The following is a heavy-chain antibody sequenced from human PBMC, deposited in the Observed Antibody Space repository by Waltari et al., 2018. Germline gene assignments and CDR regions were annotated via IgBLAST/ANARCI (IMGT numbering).Heavy chain of an antibody. Sequence: EVQLVETGGGLIQPVGSLRLSCAASGFTVSSNYMTWVRQAPGKGLEWVSVIYSTGSGGDTYYADSVKGRFTISRDNSKNTLYLQMNSLRAGDTAMYYCATDYDGNAYVAFDIWGQGTMVTVSS. D-gene: IGHD3-22*01. J-gene: IGHJ3*02. CDR1: GFTVSSNY. CDR3: ATDYDGNAYVAFDI. CDR2: IYSTGSGGDT. V-gene: IGHV3-53*02.